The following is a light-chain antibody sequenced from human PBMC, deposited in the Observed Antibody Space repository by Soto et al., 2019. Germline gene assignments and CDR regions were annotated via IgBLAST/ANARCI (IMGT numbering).Light chain of an antibody. V-gene: IGLV2-14*03. CDR3: SSYRGSNTVV. Sequence: QSALTQPASVSGSPGQSITISCTGTSSDVGGYNYVSWYQHHPGRATKLMIYNAFDRPSGVSNRFSGSKSGNTASLTISGLQAEDEADYYCSSYRGSNTVVFGGGTKLTVL. CDR2: NAF. CDR1: SSDVGGYNY. J-gene: IGLJ2*01.